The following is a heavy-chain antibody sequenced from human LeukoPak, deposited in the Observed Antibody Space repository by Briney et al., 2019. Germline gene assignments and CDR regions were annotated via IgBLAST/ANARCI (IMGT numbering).Heavy chain of an antibody. J-gene: IGHJ4*02. CDR3: ARDYGPYSSSWYEFGY. D-gene: IGHD6-13*01. CDR2: ISYDGSNK. V-gene: IGHV3-30*03. CDR1: GFTFSSYG. Sequence: GRSLRLSCAASGFTFSSYGMHWVRQAPGKGLEWVAVISYDGSNKYYADSVKGRFTISRDNSKNTLYLQMNSLRAEDTAVYYCARDYGPYSSSWYEFGYWGQGALVTVSS.